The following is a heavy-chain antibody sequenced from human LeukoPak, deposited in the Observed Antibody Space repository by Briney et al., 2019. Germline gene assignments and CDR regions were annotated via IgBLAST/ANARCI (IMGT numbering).Heavy chain of an antibody. CDR2: ITGNSGTI. CDR1: GFTFSAYN. D-gene: IGHD1-26*01. J-gene: IGHJ4*02. V-gene: IGHV3-48*01. CDR3: VRREVGAHPFDY. Sequence: GESLRLSCAASGFTFSAYNMNWVRQAPGKGLEWISYITGNSGTIYYVDSVKGRFTISRDNAKDSLYLQMNSLRAEDTAVYYCVRREVGAHPFDYWGQGTLVTVSS.